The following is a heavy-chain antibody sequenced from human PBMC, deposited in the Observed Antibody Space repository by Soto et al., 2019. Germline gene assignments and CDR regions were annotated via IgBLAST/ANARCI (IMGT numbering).Heavy chain of an antibody. J-gene: IGHJ5*02. CDR3: ARWWSGSRQGFDP. V-gene: IGHV4-31*03. CDR1: GGSISSGDYY. CDR2: IYYSGST. Sequence: QVQLQESGPGLVKPSQTLSLTCTVSGGSISSGDYYWSWIRQHPGKGLEWIGYIYYSGSTYYNPSLKRRVTISVDTSNNQFSLKMNSVTAADTAVYYCARWWSGSRQGFDPWGQGTLVTVSS. D-gene: IGHD3-3*01.